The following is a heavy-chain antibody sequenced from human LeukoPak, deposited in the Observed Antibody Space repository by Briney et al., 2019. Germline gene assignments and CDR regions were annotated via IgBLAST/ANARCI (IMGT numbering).Heavy chain of an antibody. Sequence: PGGSLRLSCEASGFSFTNAWMNWVRLAPGKGLEWVSSISSSGSNTYYADSVKGRFTISRDNSKNTLYLQLNSLRAEDTAVYYCARGGGLYAFDYWGQGTLVTVSS. D-gene: IGHD6-19*01. J-gene: IGHJ4*02. CDR1: GFSFTNAW. CDR3: ARGGGLYAFDY. CDR2: ISSSGSNT. V-gene: IGHV3-23*01.